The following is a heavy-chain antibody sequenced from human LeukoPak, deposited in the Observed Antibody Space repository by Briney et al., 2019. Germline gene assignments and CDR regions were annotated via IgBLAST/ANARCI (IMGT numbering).Heavy chain of an antibody. CDR3: ARGGNEYYYYGMDV. D-gene: IGHD1-1*01. CDR2: IIPILGIA. J-gene: IGHJ6*02. V-gene: IGHV1-69*04. Sequence: SVKVSCKASGGTFSSYAISWVRQAPGQGREWMGRIIPILGIANYAQKFQGRVTITADKSTSTAYMELSSLRSEDTAVYYCARGGNEYYYYGMDVWGQGTTVTVSS. CDR1: GGTFSSYA.